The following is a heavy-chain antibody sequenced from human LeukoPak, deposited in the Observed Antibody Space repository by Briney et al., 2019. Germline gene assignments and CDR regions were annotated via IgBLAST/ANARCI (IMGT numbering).Heavy chain of an antibody. CDR2: INPDGSTI. D-gene: IGHD5-18*01. V-gene: IGHV3-74*01. Sequence: GGSLRLSCAASGFTFSNYWMHWVRQDPGKGLVWVSFINPDGSTINYADSVKGRFTISRDNAKNSLYLQMNSLRAEDTAVYYCARDRDTAMAPDYWGQGTLVTVSS. CDR1: GFTFSNYW. J-gene: IGHJ4*02. CDR3: ARDRDTAMAPDY.